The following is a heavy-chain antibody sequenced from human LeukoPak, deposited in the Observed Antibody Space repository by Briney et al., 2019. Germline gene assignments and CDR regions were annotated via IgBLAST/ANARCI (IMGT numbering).Heavy chain of an antibody. CDR1: GFTFSDYW. Sequence: GGSLRLSCAASGFTFSDYWMTWVRQAPGKGLEWVADIKEDGSKKYYVDSVKGRFTISRDNAKNSLYLQMTSLRAEDTAVYYCARAYSGAYRAGDYWGQGTLVIVSS. D-gene: IGHD1-26*01. CDR3: ARAYSGAYRAGDY. V-gene: IGHV3-7*01. CDR2: IKEDGSKK. J-gene: IGHJ4*02.